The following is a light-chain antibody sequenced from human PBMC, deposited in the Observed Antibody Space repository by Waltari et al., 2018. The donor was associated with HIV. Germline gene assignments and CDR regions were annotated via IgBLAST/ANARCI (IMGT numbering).Light chain of an antibody. CDR3: QQRNSWPRT. Sequence: IGFTQSPATLSFSPGDRATLSCRASQSVSKYLAWYQQKPGQPPRLLIYDASSRATGIPARFSGSGSGTDFTLTISSLQPEDFAVYHCQQRNSWPRTFGQGTRLEGK. CDR1: QSVSKY. CDR2: DAS. J-gene: IGKJ1*01. V-gene: IGKV3-11*01.